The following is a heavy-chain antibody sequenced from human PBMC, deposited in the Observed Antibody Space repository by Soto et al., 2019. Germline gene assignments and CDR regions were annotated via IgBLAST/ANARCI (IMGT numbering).Heavy chain of an antibody. J-gene: IGHJ4*02. V-gene: IGHV3-11*01. CDR3: AREYTTNVVGPPGH. CDR1: GFTFMAFY. CDR2: ISSSGSTI. D-gene: IGHD2-2*01. Sequence: QVQLVESGGGLVKPGGSLRPSLAASGFTFMAFYMTGIRQAPGKGLRWVAYISSSGSTIFYADSVKGRFTISRDNANNSVFLQMSSLRGEDTAVYYCAREYTTNVVGPPGHWGQGTLVTVSS.